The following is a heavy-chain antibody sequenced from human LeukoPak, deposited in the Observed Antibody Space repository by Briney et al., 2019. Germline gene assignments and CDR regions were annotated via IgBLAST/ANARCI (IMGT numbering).Heavy chain of an antibody. Sequence: SDTLSLTCTVLGDSISTYYWTWIRQPPGKGLEWIGYNHYTGSTNHNPSLKRRVTMSVDTSKNQFSLKLSSVTAADTAVYYCARGRAGGDWFDSWGQGTLVTVSS. V-gene: IGHV4-59*07. D-gene: IGHD3-10*01. CDR1: GDSISTYY. CDR2: NHYTGST. CDR3: ARGRAGGDWFDS. J-gene: IGHJ5*01.